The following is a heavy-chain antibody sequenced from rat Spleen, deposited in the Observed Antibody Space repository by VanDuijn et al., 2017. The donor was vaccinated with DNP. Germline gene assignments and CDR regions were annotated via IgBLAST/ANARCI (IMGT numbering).Heavy chain of an antibody. D-gene: IGHD3-2*01. V-gene: IGHV5S10*01. CDR1: GFTFSDYN. Sequence: EVQLVESGGGFVQPGRSLKLSCAASGFTFSDYNMAWVRQAPKKGLEWVATINPDGSNTYCQDSVKGRFTISRDNAENTVYLEMNSLRSEDTATYYCTKDLQWYAMDAWGQGTSVTVSS. CDR3: TKDLQWYAMDA. J-gene: IGHJ4*01. CDR2: INPDGSNT.